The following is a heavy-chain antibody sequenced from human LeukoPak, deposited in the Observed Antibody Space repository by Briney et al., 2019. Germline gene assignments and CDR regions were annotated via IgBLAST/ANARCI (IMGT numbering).Heavy chain of an antibody. D-gene: IGHD4-23*01. Sequence: SETLSLTCAVYGRSFSGYYWTWIRQPPGKELEWIGSIYYSGSTYYNPSLNSRVTISVDTSKNQFSLKLSSVTAADTAVYYCARDYLGGNPDAFDIWGQGTTVTVSS. CDR2: IYYSGST. CDR1: GRSFSGYY. J-gene: IGHJ3*02. V-gene: IGHV4-34*01. CDR3: ARDYLGGNPDAFDI.